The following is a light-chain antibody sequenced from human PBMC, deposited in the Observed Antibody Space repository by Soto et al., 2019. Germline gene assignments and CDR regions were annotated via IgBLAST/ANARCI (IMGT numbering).Light chain of an antibody. CDR2: DAS. V-gene: IGKV3-11*01. J-gene: IGKJ1*01. Sequence: EIVLTQSPATLSLSPGERATLSCRASQSVSSYLAWFQQKPGQVPRLLFYDASNRATGIPARFTGSGSGTDFTLTISSLEPEDFAVYYCQQRSNWPPWTFGQGTKVEIK. CDR1: QSVSSY. CDR3: QQRSNWPPWT.